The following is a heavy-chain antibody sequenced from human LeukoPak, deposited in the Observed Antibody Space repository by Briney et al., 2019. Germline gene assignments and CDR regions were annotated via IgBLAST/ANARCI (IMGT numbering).Heavy chain of an antibody. CDR1: GYSFTSYW. Sequence: GESLKISCKGSGYSFTSYWIGWVRQMPGKGLEWMGIIYPGDSDTRYSPSFQGQVTIPADKSISTAYLRWSSLKASDTAMYYCARSRTDIVATISFDYWGQGTLVTVSS. V-gene: IGHV5-51*01. D-gene: IGHD5-12*01. J-gene: IGHJ4*02. CDR2: IYPGDSDT. CDR3: ARSRTDIVATISFDY.